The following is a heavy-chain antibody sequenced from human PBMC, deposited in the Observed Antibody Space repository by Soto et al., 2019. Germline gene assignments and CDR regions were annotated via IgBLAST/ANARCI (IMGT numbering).Heavy chain of an antibody. CDR1: GGTFSSYA. V-gene: IGHV1-69*01. Sequence: QVQLVQSGAEVKKPGSSVKVSCKASGGTFSSYAISWVRQAPGQGLEWMGGIIPIFGTANYAQKFQGRVTITADESTSTAYLELSSVKSEDTAVYYCARYCSGGSGYPGGGYYYGIDVLGQGTTVTVSS. CDR2: IIPIFGTA. J-gene: IGHJ6*02. D-gene: IGHD2-15*01. CDR3: ARYCSGGSGYPGGGYYYGIDV.